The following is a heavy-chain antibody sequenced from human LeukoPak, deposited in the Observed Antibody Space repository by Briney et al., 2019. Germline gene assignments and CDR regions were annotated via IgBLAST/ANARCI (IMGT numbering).Heavy chain of an antibody. Sequence: PSETLSLTCTVSGGSISMFYWSWIRQPPGKGLEWIGYMHYSGSTNYNPSLKSRVTISGDTSKNQFSLKLSSVTAADTALYYCARQHDSSGSYFDYWGQGTLVTVSS. CDR3: ARQHDSSGSYFDY. CDR1: GGSISMFY. V-gene: IGHV4-59*08. J-gene: IGHJ4*02. D-gene: IGHD3-22*01. CDR2: MHYSGST.